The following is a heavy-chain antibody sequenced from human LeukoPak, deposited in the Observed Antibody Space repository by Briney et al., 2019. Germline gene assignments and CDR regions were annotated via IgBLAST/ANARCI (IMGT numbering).Heavy chain of an antibody. V-gene: IGHV1-2*02. D-gene: IGHD1-26*01. Sequence: ASVRVSCKASGYTFTGYYMHWVRQAPGQGLEWMGWINPNSGGTKYAQKFQGRVTMTRDTSISTAYMEPSRLTSDDTAVYYCESGGTRAFDLWGQGTMVTFSS. J-gene: IGHJ3*01. CDR1: GYTFTGYY. CDR2: INPNSGGT. CDR3: ESGGTRAFDL.